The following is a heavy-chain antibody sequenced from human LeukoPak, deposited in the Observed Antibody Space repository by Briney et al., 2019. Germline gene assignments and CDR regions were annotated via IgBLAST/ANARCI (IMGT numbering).Heavy chain of an antibody. CDR2: IYHSGST. D-gene: IGHD3-10*02. CDR3: ARGWEDDRGGIAFDY. CDR1: GGSISSGGYS. V-gene: IGHV4-30-2*01. J-gene: IGHJ4*02. Sequence: PSETLSLTCAVSGGSISSGGYSWSWIRQPPGKGLEWIWYIYHSGSTYYNPSLKSRVTISVDRSKNQFSLKLSSVTAADTAVYYCARGWEDDRGGIAFDYWGQGTLVTVSS.